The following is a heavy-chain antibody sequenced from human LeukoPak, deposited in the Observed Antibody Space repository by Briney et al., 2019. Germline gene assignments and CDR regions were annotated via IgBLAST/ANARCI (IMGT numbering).Heavy chain of an antibody. CDR1: GFTFDDYA. CDR3: ARNQYYYYMDV. D-gene: IGHD1-14*01. Sequence: GSLRLSCAASGFTFDDYAMHWIRQPPGRGLEWIGYIYYSGNTNYNPSLRSRVTISVDTSKKQFSLKLSSVTAADTAVYYCARNQYYYYMDVWGKGTTVTVSS. J-gene: IGHJ6*03. CDR2: IYYSGNT. V-gene: IGHV4-59*01.